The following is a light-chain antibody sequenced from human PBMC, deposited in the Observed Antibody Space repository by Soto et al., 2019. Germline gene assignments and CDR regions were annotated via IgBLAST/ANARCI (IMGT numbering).Light chain of an antibody. V-gene: IGKV3-11*01. CDR1: QGIKDY. Sequence: IVLTHSPSTLSVSPVERATLSCGSIQGIKDYLAWYQQKPGQAPRLLIYDASNRATGIPARFSGSGSGTDFTLTISSLEPEDFAVYYCQQRSNWPPKWTFGQGTKVDIK. CDR3: QQRSNWPPKWT. CDR2: DAS. J-gene: IGKJ1*01.